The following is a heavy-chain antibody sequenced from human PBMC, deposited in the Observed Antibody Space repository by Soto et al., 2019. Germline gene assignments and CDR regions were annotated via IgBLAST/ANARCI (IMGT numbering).Heavy chain of an antibody. D-gene: IGHD2-8*01. CDR2: IYDSGST. V-gene: IGHV4-30-4*01. CDR3: ARDNGVGP. Sequence: QVQLQESGPGLVKPSQTLSLTCTVSGGSISSGDYYWSWIRQPPGKGLEWIGYIYDSGSTYYNSSLKSRVIITLDTSKNQFSLKLTSVTAADTAVYYCARDNGVGPWGQGTLVTVSS. CDR1: GGSISSGDYY. J-gene: IGHJ5*02.